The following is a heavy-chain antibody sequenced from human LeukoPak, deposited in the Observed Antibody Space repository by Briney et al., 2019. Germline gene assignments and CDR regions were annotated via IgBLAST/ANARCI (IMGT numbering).Heavy chain of an antibody. CDR3: AELGITMIGGV. Sequence: GGSLRLSCAASGFTFGSYEMNWVRQAPGKGLEWVSYISSSGSTIYYADSVKGRFTISRGNAKNSLYLQMNSLRAEDTAVYYCAELGITMIGGVWGKGTTVTISP. CDR1: GFTFGSYE. CDR2: ISSSGSTI. V-gene: IGHV3-48*03. D-gene: IGHD3-10*02. J-gene: IGHJ6*04.